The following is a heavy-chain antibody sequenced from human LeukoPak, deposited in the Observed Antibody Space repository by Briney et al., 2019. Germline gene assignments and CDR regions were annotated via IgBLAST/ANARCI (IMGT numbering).Heavy chain of an antibody. D-gene: IGHD3-3*01. CDR3: TTGYDFWSGYYTASLFDY. CDR2: IKSKTDGGTT. CDR1: GFTFSNAW. V-gene: IGHV3-15*01. J-gene: IGHJ4*02. Sequence: GGSLRLSCAASGFTFSNAWMSWVRQAPGKGLEWVGRIKSKTDGGTTDYAAPVKGRFTISRDDSKNTLYLQMNSLKTEDIAVYYCTTGYDFWSGYYTASLFDYWGQGTLVTVSS.